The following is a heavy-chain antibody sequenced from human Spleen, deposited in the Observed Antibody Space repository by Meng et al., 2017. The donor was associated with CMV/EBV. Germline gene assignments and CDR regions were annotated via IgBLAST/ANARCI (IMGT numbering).Heavy chain of an antibody. CDR1: GFTFSNDYY. CDR2: ISSSSSTI. D-gene: IGHD2-2*01. CDR3: ARGGVPAALYDYYYYYGMDV. Sequence: GESLKISCTASGFTFSNDYYMNWIRQAPGEGLEWVSYISSSSSTIYYADSVKGRFTISRDNAKNSLYLQMNSLRAEDTAVYYCARGGVPAALYDYYYYYGMDVWGQGTTVTVSS. J-gene: IGHJ6*02. V-gene: IGHV3-11*04.